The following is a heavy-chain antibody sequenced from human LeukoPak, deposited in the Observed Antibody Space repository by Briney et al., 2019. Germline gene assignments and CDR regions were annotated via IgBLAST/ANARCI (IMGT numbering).Heavy chain of an antibody. J-gene: IGHJ6*02. CDR3: ARLRAYTQTDGMDV. Sequence: GGSLRLSCVASGFTFSSHGMDWVRQVPGMGREWVSGVSPSGDITYYADSVKGRFTISRDNSKNTLYLQMNSLRAEDTAVYYCARLRAYTQTDGMDVWGQGTAVTVSS. D-gene: IGHD2-21*01. V-gene: IGHV3-23*01. CDR1: GFTFSSHG. CDR2: VSPSGDIT.